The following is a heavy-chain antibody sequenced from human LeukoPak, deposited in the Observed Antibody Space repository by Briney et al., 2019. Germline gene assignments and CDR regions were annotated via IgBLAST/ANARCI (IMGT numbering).Heavy chain of an antibody. Sequence: GESLKISCKGSGYSFTSYWIGWVRQMPGKGLEWMGIIYSGDSDTRYSPSFQGQVTISADKSISTAYLQWSSLKASDTAMYYCARQSSSSWTYYYYYYGMDVWGQGTTVTVSS. J-gene: IGHJ6*02. CDR3: ARQSSSSWTYYYYYYGMDV. CDR2: IYSGDSDT. D-gene: IGHD6-13*01. CDR1: GYSFTSYW. V-gene: IGHV5-51*01.